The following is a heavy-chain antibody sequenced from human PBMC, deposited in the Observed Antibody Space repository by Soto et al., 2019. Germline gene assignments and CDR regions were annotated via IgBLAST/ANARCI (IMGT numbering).Heavy chain of an antibody. CDR2: IVVGSGNT. J-gene: IGHJ6*02. CDR3: AAEMTVTPSGGV. Sequence: SVKVSCKASGFTFTSSSVQWALEARGQRLEWIGWIVVGSGNTNYAQKFQERVTITRDMSTSTAYMELSSLRSEDTAVYYCAAEMTVTPSGGVWGQGTTVTAP. D-gene: IGHD4-4*01. V-gene: IGHV1-58*01. CDR1: GFTFTSSS.